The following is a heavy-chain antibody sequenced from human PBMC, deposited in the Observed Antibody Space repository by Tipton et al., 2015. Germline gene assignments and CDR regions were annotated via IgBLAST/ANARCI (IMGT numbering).Heavy chain of an antibody. CDR1: GGSVSSGTYY. V-gene: IGHV4-61*01. J-gene: IGHJ5*02. CDR3: ARLFYSTSWYWFDP. D-gene: IGHD6-13*01. CDR2: IYYSGST. Sequence: TLSLTCTVSGGSVSSGTYYWSWIRQPPGKGLEWIGYIYYSGSTNYNPSLKSRVTISVDTSKNQFSLKLRSVTAADTAVYYCARLFYSTSWYWFDPWGQGTLVTVSS.